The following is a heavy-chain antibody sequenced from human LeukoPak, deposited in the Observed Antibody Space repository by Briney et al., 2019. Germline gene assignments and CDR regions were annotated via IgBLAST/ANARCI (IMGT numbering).Heavy chain of an antibody. Sequence: SETLSLTCTVSGGSISSGDYYWSWIRQPPGKGLEWIGYIYYSGSTYYNPSLKSRVTISVDTSKSQFSLKLSSVTAADTAVYYCARAGYSYGARGVIDYWGQGTLVTVSS. J-gene: IGHJ4*02. D-gene: IGHD5-18*01. V-gene: IGHV4-30-4*01. CDR1: GGSISSGDYY. CDR2: IYYSGST. CDR3: ARAGYSYGARGVIDY.